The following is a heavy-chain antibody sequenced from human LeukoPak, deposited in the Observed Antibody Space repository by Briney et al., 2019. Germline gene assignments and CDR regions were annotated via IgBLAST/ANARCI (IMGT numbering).Heavy chain of an antibody. CDR2: MNPNSGNT. CDR3: ARGDIVVVPAALTPYYYYYMDV. D-gene: IGHD2-2*01. Sequence: ASVKVPCKASGYTFTSYDINWVRQATGQGLEWMGWMNPNSGNTGYAQKFQGRVTMTRNTSISTAYMELSSLRSEDTAVYYCARGDIVVVPAALTPYYYYYMDVWGKGTTVTVSS. J-gene: IGHJ6*03. CDR1: GYTFTSYD. V-gene: IGHV1-8*01.